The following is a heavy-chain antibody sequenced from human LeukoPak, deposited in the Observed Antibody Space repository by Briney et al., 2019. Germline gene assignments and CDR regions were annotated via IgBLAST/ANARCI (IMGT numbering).Heavy chain of an antibody. V-gene: IGHV4-61*05. CDR3: ARANIAVAAIDY. Sequence: SETLSLTCTVSGGSISSSSYYWGWIRQPPGKGLEWIGYIYYSGSTNYNPSLKSRVTISVDTSKNQFSLKLSSVTAADTAVYYCARANIAVAAIDYWGQGTLVTVSS. J-gene: IGHJ4*02. CDR2: IYYSGST. CDR1: GGSISSSSYY. D-gene: IGHD6-19*01.